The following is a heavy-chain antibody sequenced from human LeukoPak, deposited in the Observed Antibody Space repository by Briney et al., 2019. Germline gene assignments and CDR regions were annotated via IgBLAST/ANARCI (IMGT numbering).Heavy chain of an antibody. V-gene: IGHV4-59*08. CDR3: ARVSGDYIDY. D-gene: IGHD4-17*01. CDR1: GGSIGSYY. Sequence: SETLSLTCTVSGGSIGSYYWAWIRQPPGKGLEWIGYIYNSGSTNYNPSLKSRVTISIDTSKNQFSPKLSSVTAADTAVYYCARVSGDYIDYWGQGTLVTVSS. CDR2: IYNSGST. J-gene: IGHJ4*02.